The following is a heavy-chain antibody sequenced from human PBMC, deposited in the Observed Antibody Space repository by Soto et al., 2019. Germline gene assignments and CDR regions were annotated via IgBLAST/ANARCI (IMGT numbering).Heavy chain of an antibody. CDR3: VKDTLGGMTPVFMPGPD. D-gene: IGHD2-2*01. CDR1: GLTFSTYG. J-gene: IGHJ4*02. CDR2: ISNDVRNI. Sequence: VQLAESGGGVVQPGRSLRLSCAASGLTFSTYGFHWVRQAPGKGLEWVAVISNDVRNIHYAESVEGRFTISRDNSKNTLYLQMNSLRPNDTAVYYCVKDTLGGMTPVFMPGPDWGQGTLVTVSS. V-gene: IGHV3-30*18.